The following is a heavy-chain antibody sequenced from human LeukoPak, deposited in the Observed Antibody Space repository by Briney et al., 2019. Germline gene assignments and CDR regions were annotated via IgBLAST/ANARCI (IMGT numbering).Heavy chain of an antibody. J-gene: IGHJ5*02. D-gene: IGHD2-2*01. Sequence: SVKVSCKASGGTCSSYTISWVRQAPGQALEWMGRIIPILRIANYAQKFQGRVTITADKSTSTAYMELSSLRSEDTAVYYCAQTTPPYCSSTSCYSGNWFDPWGQGTLVTVSS. CDR3: AQTTPPYCSSTSCYSGNWFDP. CDR1: GGTCSSYT. CDR2: IIPILRIA. V-gene: IGHV1-69*02.